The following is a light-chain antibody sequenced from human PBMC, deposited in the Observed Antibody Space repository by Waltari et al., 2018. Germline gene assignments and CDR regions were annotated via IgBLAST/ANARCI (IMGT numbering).Light chain of an antibody. Sequence: DIQMTQSPPTLSASVGDRVTVTCRASQSISIWLAWYQQKPGKAPNLLIYKASTLDSGVPSRFSGSASWTDFTLTISSLQAEDFGTYYCQQYSSFPLSFGGGTNIVIK. CDR3: QQYSSFPLS. CDR2: KAS. J-gene: IGKJ4*01. V-gene: IGKV1-5*03. CDR1: QSISIW.